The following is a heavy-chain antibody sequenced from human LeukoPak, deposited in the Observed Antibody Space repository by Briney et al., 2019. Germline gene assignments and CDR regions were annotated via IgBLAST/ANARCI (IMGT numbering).Heavy chain of an antibody. Sequence: SETLSLTCTVSGGSISSGSYYWSWIRQPAGKGLEWIGRIYASGSTNYNPSLKSRVTISVDTSKNQFSLKLSSVTAADTAVYYCARAGGLGSGSYYNVFDYWGQGTLVTVSS. V-gene: IGHV4-61*02. J-gene: IGHJ4*02. CDR2: IYASGST. D-gene: IGHD3-10*01. CDR3: ARAGGLGSGSYYNVFDY. CDR1: GGSISSGSYY.